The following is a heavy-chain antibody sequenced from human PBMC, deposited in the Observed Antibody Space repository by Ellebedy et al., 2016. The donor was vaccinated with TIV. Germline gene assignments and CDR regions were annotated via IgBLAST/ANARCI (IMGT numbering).Heavy chain of an antibody. J-gene: IGHJ6*02. CDR1: GYSISSGYY. V-gene: IGHV4-38-2*02. Sequence: SETLSLXXTVSGYSISSGYYWGWIRQPPGKGLEWIGSIYHSGSTYYNPSLKSRVTISVDTSKKQFSLKLSSVTAADTAVYYCARTHLRYGMDVWGQGTTVTVSS. CDR2: IYHSGST. CDR3: ARTHLRYGMDV. D-gene: IGHD3-16*01.